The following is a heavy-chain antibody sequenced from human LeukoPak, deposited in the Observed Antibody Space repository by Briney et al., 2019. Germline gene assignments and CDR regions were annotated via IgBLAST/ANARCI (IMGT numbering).Heavy chain of an antibody. CDR3: ARGSHGYSYGFHY. V-gene: IGHV3-21*01. J-gene: IGHJ4*02. CDR2: ISSSSSYI. D-gene: IGHD5-18*01. CDR1: GFTFSSYS. Sequence: PGGSLRLSCAASGFTFSSYSMTWVRQAPGKGLEWVSSISSSSSYIYYADSVKGRFTISRDNAKNSLYLQMNSLRAEDTAVYYCARGSHGYSYGFHYWGQGTLVTVSS.